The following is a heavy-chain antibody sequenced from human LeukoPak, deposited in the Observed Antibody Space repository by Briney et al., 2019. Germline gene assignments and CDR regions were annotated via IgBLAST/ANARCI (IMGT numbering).Heavy chain of an antibody. D-gene: IGHD3-10*01. J-gene: IGHJ3*02. CDR1: GFTFSTYF. CDR2: IASDGSHT. Sequence: PGGSLRLSCAASGFTFSTYFMHWVRQAPGKGLEWVADIASDGSHTFYVESVKGRLTISRDNSKNTLYLQMNSLRAEDTAVYFCARERQDTIIHSGAFDIWGQGTMVTVSS. CDR3: ARERQDTIIHSGAFDI. V-gene: IGHV3-30-3*01.